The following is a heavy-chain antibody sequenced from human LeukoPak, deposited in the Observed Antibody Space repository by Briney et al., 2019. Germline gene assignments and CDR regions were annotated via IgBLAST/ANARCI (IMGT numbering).Heavy chain of an antibody. CDR3: AKDLRPLLPPGYYYYMDV. CDR1: GFTFSSYG. Sequence: PGGSLRLSCAASGFTFSSYGMHWVRQAPGKGLEWVAVISYDGSNKYYADSVKGRFTISRDNSKNTLYLQMNSLRAEDTAVYYCAKDLRPLLPPGYYYYMDVWGKGTTVTVSS. CDR2: ISYDGSNK. D-gene: IGHD3-10*01. V-gene: IGHV3-30*18. J-gene: IGHJ6*03.